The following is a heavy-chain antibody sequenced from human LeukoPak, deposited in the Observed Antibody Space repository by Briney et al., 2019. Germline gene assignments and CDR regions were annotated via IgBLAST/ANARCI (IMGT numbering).Heavy chain of an antibody. J-gene: IGHJ4*02. D-gene: IGHD3-10*01. CDR1: GFPFSNYG. CDR3: AGSWFYRDYFEN. CDR2: ISYDGSNE. V-gene: IGHV3-30*03. Sequence: GGSLRLSCAASGFPFSNYGMHWVRQAPGKGLEWVAVISYDGSNEYYADSVKGRFPISRDNSKNTLYLQMNSLRAEDTAVYYCAGSWFYRDYFENWGQGTLVTVSS.